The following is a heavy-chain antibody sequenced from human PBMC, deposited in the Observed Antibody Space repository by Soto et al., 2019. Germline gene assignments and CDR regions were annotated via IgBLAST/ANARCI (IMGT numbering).Heavy chain of an antibody. CDR2: ISSSGSTI. V-gene: IGHV3-48*03. D-gene: IGHD3-10*01. Sequence: GGSLSLSCAASGFTFSSYEMNWVRQAPGKGLEWVSYISSSGSTIYYADSVKGRFTISRDNAKNSLYLQMNSLSAEDTAVYYCARDGGRGDYYYYYGMDVWGQGTTVTVSS. CDR3: ARDGGRGDYYYYYGMDV. CDR1: GFTFSSYE. J-gene: IGHJ6*02.